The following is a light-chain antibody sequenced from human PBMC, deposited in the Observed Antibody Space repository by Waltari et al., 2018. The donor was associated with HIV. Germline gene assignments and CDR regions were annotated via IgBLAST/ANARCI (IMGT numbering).Light chain of an antibody. CDR2: RNN. Sequence: QSVLTQPPLASGTPGQRVTISCSGSGSNIGSNYVYWYQHLPGTAPKLLIYRNNQRPSVVPDRFSGSKSGTSASLAISGLRSEDEADYYCAAWDDSRRGVFGGGTKLTVL. J-gene: IGLJ2*01. V-gene: IGLV1-47*01. CDR1: GSNIGSNY. CDR3: AAWDDSRRGV.